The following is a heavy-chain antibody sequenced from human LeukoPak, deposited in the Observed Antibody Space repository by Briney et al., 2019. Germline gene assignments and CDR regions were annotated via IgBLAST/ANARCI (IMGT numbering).Heavy chain of an antibody. J-gene: IGHJ4*02. CDR3: ARGVEVINLDY. V-gene: IGHV4-34*01. D-gene: IGHD3-22*01. CDR2: INHSGST. Sequence: SETLSLTCAVYGGSFSGYYWSWIRQPPGKGLEWIGEINHSGSTNYNPSLKSRVTISVDTSKNQFSLKLSSVTAADTAVYYRARGVEVINLDYWGQGTLVTVSS. CDR1: GGSFSGYY.